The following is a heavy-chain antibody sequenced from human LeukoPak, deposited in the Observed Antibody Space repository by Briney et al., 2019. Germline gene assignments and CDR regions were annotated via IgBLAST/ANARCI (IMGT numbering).Heavy chain of an antibody. CDR3: AKSGYNRFDY. CDR2: VSGSGGST. D-gene: IGHD5-24*01. J-gene: IGHJ4*02. Sequence: GGSLRLSCAASGFTFSSYEMNWVRQAPRKGLEWVSTVSGSGGSTYYADSVKGRFTISRDNSKSTLYLQINSLRAEDTAVYYCAKSGYNRFDYWGQGTLVTVSS. V-gene: IGHV3-23*01. CDR1: GFTFSSYE.